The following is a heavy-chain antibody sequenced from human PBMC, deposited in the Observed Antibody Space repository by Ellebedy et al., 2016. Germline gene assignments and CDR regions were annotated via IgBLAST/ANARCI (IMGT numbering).Heavy chain of an antibody. D-gene: IGHD3-3*01. CDR2: IWYDGSNK. Sequence: GGSLRLXXAASGFTFSSYGMHWVRQAPGKGLEWVAVIWYDGSNKYYADSVKGRFTISRDNSKNTLYLQMNSLRAEDTAVYYCARDPEPYYDFWSGYLDYWGQGTLVTVSS. J-gene: IGHJ4*02. CDR1: GFTFSSYG. CDR3: ARDPEPYYDFWSGYLDY. V-gene: IGHV3-33*01.